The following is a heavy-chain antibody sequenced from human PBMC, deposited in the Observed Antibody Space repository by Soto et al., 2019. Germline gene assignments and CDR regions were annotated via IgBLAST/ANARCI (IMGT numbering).Heavy chain of an antibody. V-gene: IGHV1-46*01. CDR2: INPSGGST. Sequence: QVQLVQSGAEVKKPGASVKVSCKASGYTFTSYYMHWVRQAPGQGLEWMGIINPSGGSTSYAQKFQGTVTMTSDTSTSTVYMELSSLRSEDTAVYYCARDPYYDFWSGYLGYGMDVWGQGTTVTVSS. CDR1: GYTFTSYY. D-gene: IGHD3-3*01. J-gene: IGHJ6*02. CDR3: ARDPYYDFWSGYLGYGMDV.